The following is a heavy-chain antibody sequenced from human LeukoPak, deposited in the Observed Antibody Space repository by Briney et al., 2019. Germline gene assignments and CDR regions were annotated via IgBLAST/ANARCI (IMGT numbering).Heavy chain of an antibody. CDR1: GIIVSNNY. CDR2: IYSGGST. CDR3: AREGEVFDY. J-gene: IGHJ4*02. V-gene: IGHV3-66*01. Sequence: GGSLRLSCAASGIIVSNNYMSWVRQAPGKGLEWVSVIYSGGSTYYADSVKGRFTISRDNSKNTLYLQMNSLRAEDTAVYYCAREGEVFDYWGQGTLVTVSS.